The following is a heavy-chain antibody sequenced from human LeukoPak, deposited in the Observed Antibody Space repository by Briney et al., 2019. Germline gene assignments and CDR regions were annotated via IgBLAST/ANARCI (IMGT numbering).Heavy chain of an antibody. CDR3: ARGLGTTVTSYYYYYYYMDV. CDR2: MNPNSGNT. D-gene: IGHD4-17*01. CDR1: GYTFTSYD. Sequence: GASVKVSCKASGYTFTSYDINWVRQATGQGLEWMGWMNPNSGNTGYAQKFQGRVIMTRNTSISTAYMELSSLRSEDTAAYYCARGLGTTVTSYYYYYYYMDVWGKGTTVTVSS. J-gene: IGHJ6*03. V-gene: IGHV1-8*01.